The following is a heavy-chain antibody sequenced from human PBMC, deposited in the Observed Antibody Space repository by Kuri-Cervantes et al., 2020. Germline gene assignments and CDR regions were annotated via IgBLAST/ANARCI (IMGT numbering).Heavy chain of an antibody. CDR2: ISHSGNT. J-gene: IGHJ3*02. CDR1: DYSISSDHY. D-gene: IGHD3-22*01. V-gene: IGHV4-38-2*01. Sequence: SETLSLTCVVSDYSISSDHYWGWIRQPPGKGLEWIGIISHSGNTYYNPSLKSRVTMSVDTSRNQFSLKLSSVTAADTAVYYCARGYYFDRSGYKPGAFDIWGLGTMVTVSS. CDR3: ARGYYFDRSGYKPGAFDI.